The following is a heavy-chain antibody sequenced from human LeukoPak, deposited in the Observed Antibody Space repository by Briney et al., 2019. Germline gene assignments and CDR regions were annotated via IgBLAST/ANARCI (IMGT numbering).Heavy chain of an antibody. CDR2: IWYDGSNK. V-gene: IGHV3-33*08. CDR3: ARDEGATVTASNY. D-gene: IGHD4-17*01. J-gene: IGHJ4*02. Sequence: GGSLRLSCAASGFTFSSYTMHWVRQAPGKGLEWVAVIWYDGSNKYYADSVKGRFTISRGNSKNTLYLQMNSLRAEDTAVYYCARDEGATVTASNYWGQGTLVTVSS. CDR1: GFTFSSYT.